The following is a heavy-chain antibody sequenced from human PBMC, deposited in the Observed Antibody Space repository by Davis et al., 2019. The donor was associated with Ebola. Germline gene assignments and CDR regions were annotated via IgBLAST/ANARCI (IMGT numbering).Heavy chain of an antibody. J-gene: IGHJ2*01. V-gene: IGHV4-39*01. CDR1: GGSISSSSYY. Sequence: MPSETLSLTCTVSGGSISSSSYYWGWIRQPPGKGLEWIGSIYYSGSTYYNPSLKSRVTISVDTSKNQFSLKLSSVTAADTAVYYCARQWGFNSYWYFDLWGRGTLVTVSS. CDR3: ARQWGFNSYWYFDL. CDR2: IYYSGST. D-gene: IGHD1-20*01.